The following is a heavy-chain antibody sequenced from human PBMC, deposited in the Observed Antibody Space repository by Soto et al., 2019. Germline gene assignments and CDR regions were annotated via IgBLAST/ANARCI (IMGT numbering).Heavy chain of an antibody. V-gene: IGHV4-34*01. CDR1: GGSFSGYY. CDR2: INHSGST. CDR3: ARDRATMVRGVIPRWFDP. D-gene: IGHD3-10*01. Sequence: QVQLQQWGAGLLKPSETLSLTCAVYGGSFSGYYWSWIRQPPGKGLEWIGEINHSGSTNYNPSLKGRVTISVDTSKNQFSLKLSSVTAADTAVYYCARDRATMVRGVIPRWFDPWGQGTLVTVSS. J-gene: IGHJ5*02.